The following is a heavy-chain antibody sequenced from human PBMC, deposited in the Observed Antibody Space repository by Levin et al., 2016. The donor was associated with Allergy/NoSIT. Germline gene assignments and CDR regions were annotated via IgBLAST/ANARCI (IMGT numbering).Heavy chain of an antibody. CDR2: IKSQIDGGTT. J-gene: IGHJ4*02. CDR1: GITLSNAW. CDR3: TTDSKRYLRYFDWGVFDS. Sequence: GESLKISCAASGITLSNAWMGWVRQSRKGLEWVGRIKSQIDGGTTDFAAPVKGRFSISRDDSKNTLYLQMNSLKTEDTAVYYCTTDSKRYLRYFDWGVFDSWGQGTVVTVSS. V-gene: IGHV3-15*01. D-gene: IGHD3-9*01.